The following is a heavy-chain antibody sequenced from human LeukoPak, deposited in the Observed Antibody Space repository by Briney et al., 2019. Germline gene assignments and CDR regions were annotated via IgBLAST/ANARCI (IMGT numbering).Heavy chain of an antibody. CDR2: IYSNGNT. Sequence: SVTLSLTCTVSSGSISSNFWGWIRQPPGKGLEWIGYIYSNGNTNYNPSLKSRVTISVDTSKKQFSLKLSSVTAADTAVYYCARLPDDYYYYMDVWGKGTTVTVSS. CDR1: SGSISSNF. J-gene: IGHJ6*03. CDR3: ARLPDDYYYYMDV. V-gene: IGHV4-4*09.